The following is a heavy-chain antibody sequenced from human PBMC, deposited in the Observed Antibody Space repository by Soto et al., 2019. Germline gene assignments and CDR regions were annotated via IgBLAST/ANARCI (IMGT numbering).Heavy chain of an antibody. CDR1: GGSITNSNW. J-gene: IGHJ4*02. V-gene: IGHV4-4*02. CDR2: IYHAGST. D-gene: IGHD1-26*01. CDR3: ARGPPIVGNTTPLDS. Sequence: QVQLQESGPRLVKPSGTLSLTCTVSGGSITNSNWWSWVRLPPAKGLEWIGDIYHAGSTKYNPSLERRVTMSGDPSNNQFALTLTSVAAADTAGYFCARGPPIVGNTTPLDSWGQGTLVTVS.